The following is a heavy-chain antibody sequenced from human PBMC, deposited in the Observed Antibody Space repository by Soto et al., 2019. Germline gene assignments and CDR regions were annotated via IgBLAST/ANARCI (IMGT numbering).Heavy chain of an antibody. J-gene: IGHJ3*01. D-gene: IGHD3-10*01. V-gene: IGHV3-23*01. CDR2: ISSSGNGT. Sequence: EVQLLESGGGLVQPGGSLRLSCAASGFTFSNYAMSWVRQAPGKGPEWVSFISSSGNGTYYADSVKGRFTISRDNSKRSHYVQRNNVRAEDTAMYYCAKRVCGSGSPPGAFDVWGQGRMVTVSS. CDR1: GFTFSNYA. CDR3: AKRVCGSGSPPGAFDV.